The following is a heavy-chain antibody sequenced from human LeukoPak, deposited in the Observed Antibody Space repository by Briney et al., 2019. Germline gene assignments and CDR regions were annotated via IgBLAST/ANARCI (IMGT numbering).Heavy chain of an antibody. J-gene: IGHJ4*02. Sequence: PGGSLRLSCAASGFTFSSYAMTWVRQAPGRGLEWVSSIRGSGVSIYYADSVKGRFTLSRENSKSTMFLQMNSLRAEDTAIYYCATAYITTWFWGLELWGQGTLVTVPS. CDR1: GFTFSSYA. CDR2: IRGSGVSI. D-gene: IGHD3-16*01. V-gene: IGHV3-23*01. CDR3: ATAYITTWFWGLEL.